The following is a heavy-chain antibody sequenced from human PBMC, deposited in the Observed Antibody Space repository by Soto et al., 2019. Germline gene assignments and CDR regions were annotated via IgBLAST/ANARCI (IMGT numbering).Heavy chain of an antibody. V-gene: IGHV1-3*01. Sequence: QVQLVQSGAEVKKPGASVKVSCKASGYTFTSYAMHWVRQAPGQRLEWMGWINAGNGNTKYSQKFQGRVTITRDTSASTAYMELSSLRSEDTAVYYWARVGGLLPRPYYGMDVWGQGTTVTVSS. J-gene: IGHJ6*02. CDR1: GYTFTSYA. CDR2: INAGNGNT. CDR3: ARVGGLLPRPYYGMDV. D-gene: IGHD2-15*01.